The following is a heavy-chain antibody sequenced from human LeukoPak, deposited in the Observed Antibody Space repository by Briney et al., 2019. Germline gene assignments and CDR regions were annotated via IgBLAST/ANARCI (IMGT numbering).Heavy chain of an antibody. V-gene: IGHV3-74*03. J-gene: IGHJ4*02. CDR3: ARGGSTWLDS. D-gene: IGHD6-13*01. Sequence: GGSLRLSCAASGFTFSSSWMHWVRQAPGQGLVWVSRIYSDGSSTTYAGSVKGRFTISRDNANNTLYLQMDSLGADDTALYYCARGGSTWLDSWGQGTLVTVSS. CDR2: IYSDGSST. CDR1: GFTFSSSW.